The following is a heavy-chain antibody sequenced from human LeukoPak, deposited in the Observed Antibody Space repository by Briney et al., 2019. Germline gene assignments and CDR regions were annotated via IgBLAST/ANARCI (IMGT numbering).Heavy chain of an antibody. CDR2: IIPILGIA. V-gene: IGHV1-69*04. D-gene: IGHD3-22*01. Sequence: SVKVSCKASGGTFSSYAISWVRQAPGQGLEWMGRIIPILGIANYAQKFQGRVTITADKSTSTAYMELSSLRSEDTAVYYCAYYDSSGYSAGMDVWGQGTTVTVPS. CDR3: AYYDSSGYSAGMDV. J-gene: IGHJ6*02. CDR1: GGTFSSYA.